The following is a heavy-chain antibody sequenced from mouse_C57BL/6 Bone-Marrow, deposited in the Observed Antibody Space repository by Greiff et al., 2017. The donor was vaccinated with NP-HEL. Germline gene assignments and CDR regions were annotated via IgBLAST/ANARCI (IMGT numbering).Heavy chain of an antibody. Sequence: EVKLMESGAELVRPGASVKLSCTASGFNIKDDYMHWVKQRPEQGLEWIGWIDPENGDTEYASKFQGKATITADTSSNTAYLQLSSLTSEDTAVYYCTTGTTVVGGNYFDYWGQGTTLTVSS. CDR1: GFNIKDDY. J-gene: IGHJ2*01. D-gene: IGHD1-1*01. CDR3: TTGTTVVGGNYFDY. CDR2: IDPENGDT. V-gene: IGHV14-4*01.